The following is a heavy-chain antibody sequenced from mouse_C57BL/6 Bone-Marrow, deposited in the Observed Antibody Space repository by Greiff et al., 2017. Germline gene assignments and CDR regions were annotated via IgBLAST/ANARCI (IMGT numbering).Heavy chain of an antibody. D-gene: IGHD1-1*01. Sequence: VQLQQPGAELVRPGSSVKLSCKASGYTFTSYWMHWVKQRPIQGLEWIGNIDPSDSETHYNQKFKDKATLTVDKSSSTAYMQLSSLTSEASAVYVGAGAGDYYGRGGWDFDGWGTGTTVTVST. J-gene: IGHJ1*03. V-gene: IGHV1-52*01. CDR3: AGAGDYYGRGGWDFDG. CDR1: GYTFTSYW. CDR2: IDPSDSET.